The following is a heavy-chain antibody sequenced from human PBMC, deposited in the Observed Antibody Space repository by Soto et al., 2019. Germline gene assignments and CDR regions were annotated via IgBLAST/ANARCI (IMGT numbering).Heavy chain of an antibody. D-gene: IGHD1-20*01. CDR1: GFSLSNARMG. J-gene: IGHJ6*02. CDR2: IFSNDEK. V-gene: IGHV2-26*01. Sequence: SGPTLVNPTETLTLTCTVSGFSLSNARMGVSWIRQPPGKALEWLAHIFSNDEKSYSTSLMSRLTISKDTSKSQVVLTMTNMDPVDTATYFCARTPTTNWSPLGMDVWGQGTTVTVSS. CDR3: ARTPTTNWSPLGMDV.